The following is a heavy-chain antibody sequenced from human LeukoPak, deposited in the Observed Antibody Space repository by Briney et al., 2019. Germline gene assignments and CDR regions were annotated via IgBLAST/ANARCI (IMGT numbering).Heavy chain of an antibody. J-gene: IGHJ3*02. CDR3: ARRPYGSGSYYKGAFDI. Sequence: PSETLSLTCTVSGGSISSYYWSWIRQPAGKGLEWIGRIYTSGSTNYNPSLKSRVTMSVDTSKNQFSLKLSSVTAADTAVYYCARRPYGSGSYYKGAFDIWGQGTMVTVSS. CDR1: GGSISSYY. D-gene: IGHD3-10*01. CDR2: IYTSGST. V-gene: IGHV4-4*07.